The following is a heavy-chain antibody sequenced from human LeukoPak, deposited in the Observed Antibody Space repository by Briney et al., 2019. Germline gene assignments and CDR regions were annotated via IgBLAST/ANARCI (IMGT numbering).Heavy chain of an antibody. CDR1: GGSINNFY. CDR2: ISSSGST. D-gene: IGHD2-15*01. CDR3: ARRGGNAFDI. J-gene: IGHJ3*02. V-gene: IGHV4-4*07. Sequence: TSETLSLTCTVSGGSINNFYWSWIRQPAGKGLEWIGRISSSGSTNYNPSLKSRVTMSVDTSKNQFSLKLTSVTAADTAVYYCARRGGNAFDIWGQGTMVTVSS.